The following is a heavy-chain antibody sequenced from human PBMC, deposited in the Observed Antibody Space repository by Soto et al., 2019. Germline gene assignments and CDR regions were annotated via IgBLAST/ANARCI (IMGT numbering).Heavy chain of an antibody. J-gene: IGHJ4*02. Sequence: GSLRLSFTAPGSTFGDYAISWFRQAPGKGLEWVGFIRSKAYGVTTEYAASVKGRLTISRDDSKSIAYLQMNSLKTEDTAVYYCTRENEDSSGYYPSYYYFDYWGQGTLVTVS. D-gene: IGHD3-22*01. CDR3: TRENEDSSGYYPSYYYFDY. V-gene: IGHV3-49*03. CDR1: GSTFGDYA. CDR2: IRSKAYGVTT.